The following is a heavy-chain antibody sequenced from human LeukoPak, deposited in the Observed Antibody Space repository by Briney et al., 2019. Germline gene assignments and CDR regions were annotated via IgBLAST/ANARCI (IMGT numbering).Heavy chain of an antibody. CDR2: IGTAGDT. J-gene: IGHJ4*02. CDR1: GFTFSSYD. CDR3: AKDKGAAAGFDY. D-gene: IGHD6-13*01. V-gene: IGHV3-13*01. Sequence: GGSLRLSCAASGFTFSSYDMHWVRQATGKGLEWVSAIGTAGDTYYPGSVKGRFTISRENAKNSLYLQMNSLRAEDTALYYCAKDKGAAAGFDYWGQGTLVTVSS.